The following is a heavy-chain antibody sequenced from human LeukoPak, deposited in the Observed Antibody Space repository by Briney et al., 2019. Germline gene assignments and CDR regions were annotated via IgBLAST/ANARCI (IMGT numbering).Heavy chain of an antibody. CDR2: IYYSGST. D-gene: IGHD7-27*01. Sequence: SETLSLTCTVSGGSISSYYWSWIRQPPGKGLEWIGSIYYSGSTYDNPSLKSRVAISVDTSKNQFSLKLSSVTAADTAVYYCARLGKDVTYRAYYFDYWGQGTLVTVSS. V-gene: IGHV4-39*01. CDR3: ARLGKDVTYRAYYFDY. CDR1: GGSISSYY. J-gene: IGHJ4*02.